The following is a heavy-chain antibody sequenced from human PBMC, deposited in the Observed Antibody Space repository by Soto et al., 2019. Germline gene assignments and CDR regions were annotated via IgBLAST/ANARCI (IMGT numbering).Heavy chain of an antibody. CDR2: MNPNSGNT. CDR3: ASVPDPLLSTLTENWFDP. Sequence: QVQLVQSGAEVKKPGASVKVSCKASGYTFTSYDINWVRQATGQGLEWMGWMNPNSGNTGYAQKFQGRVTMTKNISICTAYMELSSVRSEDTAVYYCASVPDPLLSTLTENWFDPWGQGTLVTVSS. CDR1: GYTFTSYD. V-gene: IGHV1-8*01. J-gene: IGHJ5*02. D-gene: IGHD4-4*01.